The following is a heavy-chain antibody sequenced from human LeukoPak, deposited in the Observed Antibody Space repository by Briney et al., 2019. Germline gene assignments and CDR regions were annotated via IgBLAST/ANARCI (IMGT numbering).Heavy chain of an antibody. V-gene: IGHV1-69*02. Sequence: SVKVSCKASGGTFISYTISWVRQAPGQGLEWMGRIIPILGIANYAQKFQGRVTITADKSTSTAYMELSSLRSEDTAVYYCAAAGPPYYYDSSGYYYYYGMDVWGQGTTVTVSS. D-gene: IGHD3-22*01. CDR2: IIPILGIA. J-gene: IGHJ6*02. CDR1: GGTFISYT. CDR3: AAAGPPYYYDSSGYYYYYGMDV.